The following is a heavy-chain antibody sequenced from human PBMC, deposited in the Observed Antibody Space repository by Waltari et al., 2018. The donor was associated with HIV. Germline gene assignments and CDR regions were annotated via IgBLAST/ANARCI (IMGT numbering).Heavy chain of an antibody. D-gene: IGHD3-10*01. Sequence: EVQLVESGGGLVQPGGSLSRSCAAAGFTYSSYEMNWVRQAPGKGLEWVSYISSSGSTIYYADSVKGRFTISRDNAKNSLYLQMNSLRAEDTAVYYCARDWGSGSYRWGQGTLVTVSS. CDR2: ISSSGSTI. J-gene: IGHJ4*02. CDR3: ARDWGSGSYR. CDR1: GFTYSSYE. V-gene: IGHV3-48*03.